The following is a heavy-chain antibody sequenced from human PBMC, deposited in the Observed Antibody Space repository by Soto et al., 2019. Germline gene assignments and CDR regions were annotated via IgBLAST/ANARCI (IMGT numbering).Heavy chain of an antibody. CDR1: GFTFSNYA. V-gene: IGHV3-30-3*01. D-gene: IGHD5-12*01. CDR2: ISYDGSNE. Sequence: QVQLVEPGGGVVQPGRSLRLSCAASGFTFSNYAMHWVRQAPTKGLEWVALISYDGSNEYYSDSVKGRFTISRDNSKNTLYLQMNSLRSEDTAVYYCARDRWLPMGGDHWGQGTLVTVSS. J-gene: IGHJ4*02. CDR3: ARDRWLPMGGDH.